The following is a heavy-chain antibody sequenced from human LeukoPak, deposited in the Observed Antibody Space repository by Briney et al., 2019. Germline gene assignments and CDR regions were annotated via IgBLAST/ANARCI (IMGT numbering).Heavy chain of an antibody. J-gene: IGHJ5*02. V-gene: IGHV4-34*01. D-gene: IGHD6-6*01. CDR2: INHSGST. CDR3: ARVNSSSRRWFDP. Sequence: PSETLSLTCAVYGGSFSGYYWSWIRQSPGKGLEWIGEINHSGSTNYNPSLKSRVTISVDTSKNQFSLKLSSVTAADTAVYYCARVNSSSRRWFDPWGQGTLVTVSS. CDR1: GGSFSGYY.